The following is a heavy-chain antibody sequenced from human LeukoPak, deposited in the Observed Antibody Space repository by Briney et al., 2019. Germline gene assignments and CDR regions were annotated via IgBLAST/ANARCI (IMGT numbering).Heavy chain of an antibody. CDR3: AKSVYHSGNY. CDR1: GFTISTYA. CDR2: ISGGTT. D-gene: IGHD3-10*01. V-gene: IGHV3-23*01. J-gene: IGHJ4*02. Sequence: GGSLRLSGAASGFTISTYAMSWVRQAPGKGLEWVSSISGGTTYYADSVKGRFTISRDNSKNTVSLQMNSLRAEDTAVYYCAKSVYHSGNYWGQGTLVTVSS.